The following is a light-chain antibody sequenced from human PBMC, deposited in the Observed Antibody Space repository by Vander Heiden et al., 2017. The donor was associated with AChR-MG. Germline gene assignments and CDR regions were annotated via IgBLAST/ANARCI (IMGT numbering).Light chain of an antibody. CDR2: DAS. J-gene: IGKJ4*01. CDR3: QQRSNWLLT. Sequence: TVLTQSPATVSLSPGERASLSCRVSQSIGTYLAWYQHKPGQAPRLLIYDASNRATGVPARFSGSGSGSDFTLTISSLEPEDSAFYYCQQRSNWLLTFGGGTKVEI. V-gene: IGKV3-11*02. CDR1: QSIGTY.